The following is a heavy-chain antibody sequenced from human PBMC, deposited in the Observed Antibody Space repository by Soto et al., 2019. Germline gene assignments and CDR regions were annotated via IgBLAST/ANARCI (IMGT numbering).Heavy chain of an antibody. CDR1: GGTLSSYA. V-gene: IGHV1-69*01. CDR3: ARSSITIFGVVIMPTYAFDI. Sequence: SCKASGGTLSSYAISWVRQAPGQGLEWMGGIIPIFGTANYAQKFQGRVTITADESTSTAYMELSSLRSEDTAVYYCARSSITIFGVVIMPTYAFDIWGQGTMVTVSS. CDR2: IIPIFGTA. D-gene: IGHD3-3*01. J-gene: IGHJ3*02.